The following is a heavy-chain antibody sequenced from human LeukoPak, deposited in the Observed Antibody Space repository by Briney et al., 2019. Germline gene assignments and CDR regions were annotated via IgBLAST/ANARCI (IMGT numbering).Heavy chain of an antibody. CDR2: IYYSGST. D-gene: IGHD3-22*01. CDR3: ARRQYYYDSSGYYNKAFDI. J-gene: IGHJ3*02. CDR1: GGSTSSSSYY. V-gene: IGHV4-39*01. Sequence: SETLSLTCTVSGGSTSSSSYYLGWIRQPPGKGLEWIGSIYYSGSTYYNPSLKSRVTISVDTSKNQFSLKLSSVTAADTAVYYCARRQYYYDSSGYYNKAFDIWGQGTMVTVSS.